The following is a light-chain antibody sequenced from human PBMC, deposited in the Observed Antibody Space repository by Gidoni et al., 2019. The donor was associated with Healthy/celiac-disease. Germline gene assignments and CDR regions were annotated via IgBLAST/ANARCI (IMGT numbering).Light chain of an antibody. Sequence: EIVMTQSPATLSVSPGERATLSCRASQSVSSNLAWYQQKPGQAPRLLIYGASTRATGIQARFSGSGCGTEFTLTISSLQCEDFAVYYCQQYNNWPQVTFGHGTKVDIK. CDR2: GAS. V-gene: IGKV3-15*01. CDR3: QQYNNWPQVT. CDR1: QSVSSN. J-gene: IGKJ3*01.